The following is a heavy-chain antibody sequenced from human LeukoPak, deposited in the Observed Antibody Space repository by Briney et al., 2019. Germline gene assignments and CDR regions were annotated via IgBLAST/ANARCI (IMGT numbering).Heavy chain of an antibody. CDR3: ARGRSSSSRAFDI. V-gene: IGHV1-2*02. CDR2: INPNSGGT. CDR1: GYTFTGYY. J-gene: IGHJ3*02. D-gene: IGHD6-6*01. Sequence: ASVKVSCKASGYTFTGYYMHWVRQAPGQGLEWMGWINPNSGGTNYAQKFQGRVTMTRDTSISTAYMELSRLRSDDTAVYHCARGRSSSSRAFDIWGQGTMVTVSS.